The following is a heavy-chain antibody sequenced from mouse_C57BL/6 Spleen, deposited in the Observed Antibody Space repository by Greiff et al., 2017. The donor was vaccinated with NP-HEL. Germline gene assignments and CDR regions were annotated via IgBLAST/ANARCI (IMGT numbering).Heavy chain of an antibody. V-gene: IGHV1-80*01. D-gene: IGHD2-5*01. J-gene: IGHJ3*01. CDR1: GYAFSSYW. Sequence: VQLQQSGAELVKPGASVKISCKASGYAFSSYWMNWVKQRPGKGLEWIGQIYPGDGDTNYNGKFKGKATLTADKSSSTAYMQLSSLTSEDSAVYFCARRGYYSNYGFAYWGQGTLVTVSA. CDR2: IYPGDGDT. CDR3: ARRGYYSNYGFAY.